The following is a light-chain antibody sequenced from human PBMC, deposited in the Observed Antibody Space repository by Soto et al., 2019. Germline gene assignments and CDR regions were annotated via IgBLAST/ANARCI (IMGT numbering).Light chain of an antibody. CDR3: AAWDDSLNGYV. J-gene: IGLJ1*01. CDR2: SNN. CDR1: NSNIGSNT. V-gene: IGLV1-44*01. Sequence: QSVLTQPPSASGTPGQRVTISCSGSNSNIGSNTVNWYQQLPGTAPKLLIYSNNQRPPGVPDRFSGSKSGTSASLAISGLQSEDEADYYCAAWDDSLNGYVFGTGTKLTVL.